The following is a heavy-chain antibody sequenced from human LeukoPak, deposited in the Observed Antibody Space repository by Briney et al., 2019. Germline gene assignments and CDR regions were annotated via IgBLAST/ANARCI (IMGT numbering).Heavy chain of an antibody. CDR2: IRYDGSNK. D-gene: IGHD3-22*01. CDR3: ARDLTSYDSSGYYYFDY. V-gene: IGHV3-30*02. J-gene: IGHJ4*02. CDR1: GFTFSSYG. Sequence: GGSLRLSCAASGFTFSSYGMHWVRQAPGKGLEWVAFIRYDGSNKYYADSVKGRFTISRDNSKNTLYLQMNSLRSEDTAVYYCARDLTSYDSSGYYYFDYWGQGTLVTVSS.